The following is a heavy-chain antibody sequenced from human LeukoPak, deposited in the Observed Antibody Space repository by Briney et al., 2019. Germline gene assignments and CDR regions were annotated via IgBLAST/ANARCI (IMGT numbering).Heavy chain of an antibody. J-gene: IGHJ4*02. D-gene: IGHD3-9*01. CDR3: AKGTTYYDILTGYGYPYYFDY. V-gene: IGHV3-23*01. Sequence: GGSLRLSCAASGFAFSKYAMSWVRQAPGKGLEGVSAISGSGGSKYYADSVKGRFTISRDNSKNTLYVQMNSLRAEDTATYYCAKGTTYYDILTGYGYPYYFDYWGQGTLVTVSS. CDR2: ISGSGGSK. CDR1: GFAFSKYA.